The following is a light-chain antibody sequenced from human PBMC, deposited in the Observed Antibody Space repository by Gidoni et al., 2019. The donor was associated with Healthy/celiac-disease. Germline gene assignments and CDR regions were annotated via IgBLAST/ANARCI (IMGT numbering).Light chain of an antibody. Sequence: DIVMTQSPLSLPVTPGEPASISCRSSQSLLHSNGYNYLDLYLQKPGQSPQLLIYLGSNRASGVPDRFSGSGSGTDFTLKISRVETEDVGVYYCMQALQTRTFGQGTKVEIK. J-gene: IGKJ1*01. V-gene: IGKV2-28*01. CDR1: QSLLHSNGYNY. CDR3: MQALQTRT. CDR2: LGS.